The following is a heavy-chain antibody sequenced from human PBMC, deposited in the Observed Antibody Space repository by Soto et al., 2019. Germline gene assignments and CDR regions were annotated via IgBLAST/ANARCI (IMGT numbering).Heavy chain of an antibody. D-gene: IGHD3-10*01. CDR2: ISASGAYT. V-gene: IGHV3-23*01. CDR1: GFTFSSYA. J-gene: IGHJ4*02. Sequence: EVQLLESGGGLVQPGGSLRLSCAASGFTFSSYAMTWVRQAPGKGLAWVSAISASGAYTYYADSVKGRFTISRDNSKNTLYLEMSSLRAEDTAVYYCAKDRRGYGSGSHTYFDDWGQGTLVTVSS. CDR3: AKDRRGYGSGSHTYFDD.